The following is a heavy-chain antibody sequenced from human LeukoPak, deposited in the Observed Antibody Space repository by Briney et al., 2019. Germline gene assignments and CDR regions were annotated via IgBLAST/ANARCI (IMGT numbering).Heavy chain of an antibody. J-gene: IGHJ6*02. V-gene: IGHV1-2*02. Sequence: ASVKVSCKASGYTFTGYYMHWVRQAPGQGLEWMGWINPNSGGTNYAQKFQGRVTMTRDTSTSTAYMELSRLRSDDTAVYYCARERGGTFYYYGMDVWDQGTTVTVSS. CDR2: INPNSGGT. D-gene: IGHD4-23*01. CDR3: ARERGGTFYYYGMDV. CDR1: GYTFTGYY.